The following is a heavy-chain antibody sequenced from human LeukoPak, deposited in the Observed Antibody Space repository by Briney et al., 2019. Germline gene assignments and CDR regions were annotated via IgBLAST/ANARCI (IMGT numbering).Heavy chain of an antibody. Sequence: PGGSLRLSCATSGFTFVDYGLSWVRRAPGKGLEWLCAINYNGAITDYADSVKGRFTISRDNAKNSLYLRMDSLRAEDTALYYWARDRLGPSFSVSHFDLWGQGTLVTVSS. CDR2: INYNGAIT. CDR1: GFTFVDYG. V-gene: IGHV3-20*04. J-gene: IGHJ4*02. CDR3: ARDRLGPSFSVSHFDL. D-gene: IGHD3-3*02.